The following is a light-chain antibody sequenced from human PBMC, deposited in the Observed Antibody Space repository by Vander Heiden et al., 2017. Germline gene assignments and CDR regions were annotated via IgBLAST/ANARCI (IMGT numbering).Light chain of an antibody. CDR3: AAWDDGLNGVI. CDR1: SPNIGSNT. Sequence: QSVLTQPPTASGTPVQRVTISCSGSSPNIGSNTVNWYQHLPGTAPKLLIFTNTQRPSGVPDRFSASKSGPSASLAISGLQSEDEGDYFCAAWDDGLNGVIFGGGTKLTVL. J-gene: IGLJ2*01. CDR2: TNT. V-gene: IGLV1-44*01.